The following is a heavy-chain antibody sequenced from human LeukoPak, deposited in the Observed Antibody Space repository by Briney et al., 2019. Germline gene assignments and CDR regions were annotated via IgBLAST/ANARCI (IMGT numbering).Heavy chain of an antibody. CDR1: GGTFSMYA. CDR3: ARAGDQYCSGGRCPMGY. CDR2: IIPIFGTA. J-gene: IGHJ4*02. Sequence: SVKVSCKASGGTFSMYAISWVRQAPGQGLEWMGRIIPIFGTANYAQKFQGRVTITADKSTSTAYMELGSLRSEDTAVYYCARAGDQYCSGGRCPMGYWGQGTLVTVSS. V-gene: IGHV1-69*06. D-gene: IGHD2-15*01.